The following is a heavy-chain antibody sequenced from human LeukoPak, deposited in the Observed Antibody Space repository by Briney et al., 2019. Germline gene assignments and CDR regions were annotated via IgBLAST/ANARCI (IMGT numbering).Heavy chain of an antibody. J-gene: IGHJ4*02. CDR3: ARIPTYGDYAYFDY. CDR2: IDWDDDK. Sequence: SGPALVKATQTLTLTCTVSGFSLSTSGMRVSWIRQPPGKALEWLARIDWDDDKFYNTSLKTRRTISKDTSKNQVVLTMTNMDPVDTPTYYCARIPTYGDYAYFDYWGQGTLVTVSS. D-gene: IGHD4-17*01. CDR1: GFSLSTSGMR. V-gene: IGHV2-70*04.